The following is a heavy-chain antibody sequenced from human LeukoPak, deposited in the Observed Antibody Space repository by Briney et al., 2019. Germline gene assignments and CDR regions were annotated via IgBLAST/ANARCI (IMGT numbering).Heavy chain of an antibody. CDR3: ARHLSGVTGYTYGRGIDY. CDR2: IKKDGSEK. CDR1: GFTFTNYW. V-gene: IGHV3-7*01. D-gene: IGHD5-18*01. J-gene: IGHJ4*02. Sequence: PGGSLRLSCAASGFTFTNYWMSWVRQAPGKGLEWVANIKKDGSEKYSVDSVKGRFTISRDNAKTSLYLQMNTLRAEDTAVYYCARHLSGVTGYTYGRGIDYWGQGTLVTVSS.